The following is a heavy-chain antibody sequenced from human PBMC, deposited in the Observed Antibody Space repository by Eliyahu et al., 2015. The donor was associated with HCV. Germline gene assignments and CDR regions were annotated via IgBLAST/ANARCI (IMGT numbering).Heavy chain of an antibody. CDR3: ARGSLFGSTSSPYYYGMDV. Sequence: EVKKPGSSVKVSCKASGGTFSSYAISWVRQAPGQGLXWMGGIIPIFGTANXAQKFQGRVTITADKSTSTAXMELSSLRSEDTAVYYCARGSLFGSTSSPYYYGMDVWGQGTTVTVSS. V-gene: IGHV1-69*06. D-gene: IGHD2-2*01. J-gene: IGHJ6*02. CDR2: IIPIFGTA. CDR1: GGTFSSYA.